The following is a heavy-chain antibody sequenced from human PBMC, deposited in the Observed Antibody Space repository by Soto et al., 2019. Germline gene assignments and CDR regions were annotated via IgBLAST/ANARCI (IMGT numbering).Heavy chain of an antibody. J-gene: IGHJ6*02. D-gene: IGHD6-13*01. Sequence: SETLSLTCTVSGGSITNSDYYWTWIRQPPGKGVEWIGNIYYSGSSYYNPSLKSGVTISMDTSKNQFSLTLSSVTAADTAVYYGARDVADDYYYVMDVWGQGTTVTVSS. CDR2: IYYSGSS. CDR3: ARDVADDYYYVMDV. V-gene: IGHV4-30-4*01. CDR1: GGSITNSDYY.